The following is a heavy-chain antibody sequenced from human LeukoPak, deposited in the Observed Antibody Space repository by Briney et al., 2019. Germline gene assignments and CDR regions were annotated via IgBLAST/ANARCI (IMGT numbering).Heavy chain of an antibody. J-gene: IGHJ4*02. CDR2: ISYDGSNK. Sequence: GGSLRLSCAASGFTFSSYAMHWVRQAPGKGLEWVAVISYDGSNKDYADSGKGRFTISRDNSKNTLYLQMNSLRAEDTAVYYCARDNDCSSTSCYVGFDYWGQGTLVTVSS. D-gene: IGHD2-2*01. CDR3: ARDNDCSSTSCYVGFDY. V-gene: IGHV3-30*04. CDR1: GFTFSSYA.